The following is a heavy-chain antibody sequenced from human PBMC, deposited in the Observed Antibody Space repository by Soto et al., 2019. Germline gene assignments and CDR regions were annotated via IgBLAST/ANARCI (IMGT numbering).Heavy chain of an antibody. CDR2: ITSNSDHI. Sequence: GGSLRLSCAASGSMFSAYTMSWVRQAPGKGLEWLSSITSNSDHIDYADAVSGRFTVSRGNARKSLYLQMDSLGVEDTGVCYCATQYYYNHWGPGTLFTVSS. CDR1: GSMFSAYT. D-gene: IGHD4-4*01. CDR3: ATQYYYNH. J-gene: IGHJ4*01. V-gene: IGHV3-21*01.